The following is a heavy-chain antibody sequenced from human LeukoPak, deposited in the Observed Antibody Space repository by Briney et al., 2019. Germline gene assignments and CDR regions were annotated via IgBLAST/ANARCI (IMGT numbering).Heavy chain of an antibody. CDR1: GFIFSDYS. V-gene: IGHV3-48*04. CDR2: IRGSRSGLGSGM. CDR3: ARDNNWGFDY. J-gene: IGHJ4*02. Sequence: GGPLRLFCGASGFIFSDYSMNGVRQAPGKGLEWIPTIRGSRSGLGSGMKYAGSGRSRFTIARDDAKNSHYLQMSSLRAEDTAVYYCARDNNWGFDYWGQGALVTVSS. D-gene: IGHD7-27*01.